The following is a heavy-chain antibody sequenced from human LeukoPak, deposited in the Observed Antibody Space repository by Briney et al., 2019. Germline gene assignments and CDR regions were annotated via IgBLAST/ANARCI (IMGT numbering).Heavy chain of an antibody. CDR1: GFTFRSYS. D-gene: IGHD3-10*01. Sequence: GGSLQLSFAASGFTFRSYSMIWVRQAPGKGLEWVSYISSSSSTIYYADSVKGRFTISRDDAKNSLYLQMNSLRAEDTAVYYCASPPGERGYWGQGTLVTVSS. CDR2: ISSSSSTI. CDR3: ASPPGERGY. J-gene: IGHJ4*02. V-gene: IGHV3-48*01.